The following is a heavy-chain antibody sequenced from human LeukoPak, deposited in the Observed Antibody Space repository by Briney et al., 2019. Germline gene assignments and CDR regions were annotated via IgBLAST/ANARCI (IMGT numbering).Heavy chain of an antibody. CDR1: GFTFSTYW. CDR3: AKESGYDVDLEY. J-gene: IGHJ4*02. Sequence: GGSLRLPCAGSGFTFSTYWMHWVRQAPGGGLVWVSGINTDGSTTSYADSVKGRFSISRDNAKNTVYLQMSSLRAEDTAVYYCAKESGYDVDLEYWGQGALVTVSS. V-gene: IGHV3-74*01. CDR2: INTDGSTT. D-gene: IGHD5-12*01.